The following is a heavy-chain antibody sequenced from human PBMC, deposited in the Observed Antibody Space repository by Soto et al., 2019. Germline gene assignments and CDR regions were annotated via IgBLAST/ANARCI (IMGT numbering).Heavy chain of an antibody. J-gene: IGHJ6*02. V-gene: IGHV3-33*08. CDR2: IWYDGSNK. D-gene: IGHD6-19*01. CDR1: GFTFSSYG. Sequence: PGGSLRLSCAASGFTFSSYGMHWVRQAPGKGLEWVAVIWYDGSNKYYADSVKGRFTISRDNSKNTLYLQMNSLRAEDTAVYYCARDPGIAVAGPPSAYYYYGMDVWGQGTTVTVSS. CDR3: ARDPGIAVAGPPSAYYYYGMDV.